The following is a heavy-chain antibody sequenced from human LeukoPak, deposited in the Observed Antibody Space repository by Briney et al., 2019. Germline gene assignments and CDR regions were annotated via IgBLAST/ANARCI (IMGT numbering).Heavy chain of an antibody. D-gene: IGHD3-22*01. CDR1: GDSISSGDCY. CDR3: ARGPYSYDSSGAFDI. J-gene: IGHJ3*02. CDR2: ISSSGST. Sequence: SETLSLTCTVSGDSISSGDCYWSWIRQPAGTGLEWIGRISSSGSTNYNPSLKSRVTISVDTSKNQFSLKLSSVTAADTAVYFCARGPYSYDSSGAFDIWGQGTMVTVSS. V-gene: IGHV4-61*02.